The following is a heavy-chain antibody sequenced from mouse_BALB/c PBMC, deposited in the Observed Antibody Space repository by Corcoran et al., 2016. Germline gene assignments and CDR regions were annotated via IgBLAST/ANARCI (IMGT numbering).Heavy chain of an antibody. CDR1: GFPITSGYY. Sequence: QMQLQESGPGLVKPSQSLFLACSITGFPITSGYYWIWIRQSPGKPLEWLGYITHSGETFYNPSLQSPISITRETSKNQFFLQLNSVTTEDTAVYYCAGDRTGYWYFDVWGAGTTVTVSS. J-gene: IGHJ1*01. CDR2: ITHSGET. D-gene: IGHD4-1*01. V-gene: IGHV12-3*02. CDR3: AGDRTGYWYFDV.